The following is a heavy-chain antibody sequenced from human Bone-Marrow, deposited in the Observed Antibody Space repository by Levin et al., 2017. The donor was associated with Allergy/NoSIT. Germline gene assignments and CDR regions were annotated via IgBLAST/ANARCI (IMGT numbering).Heavy chain of an antibody. CDR1: GFTFSLYS. CDR2: ISSSGSDM. Sequence: ASVKVSCTVSGFTFSLYSMNWVRQAPGKGLEWVSSISSSGSDMYYVDSVRGRFTISRDNAKNSLTLQMNSLRAEDTAVYYCARGIIGDVRVAHKEAFDIWGQGTMVSVSS. V-gene: IGHV3-21*01. D-gene: IGHD2-8*02. CDR3: ARGIIGDVRVAHKEAFDI. J-gene: IGHJ3*02.